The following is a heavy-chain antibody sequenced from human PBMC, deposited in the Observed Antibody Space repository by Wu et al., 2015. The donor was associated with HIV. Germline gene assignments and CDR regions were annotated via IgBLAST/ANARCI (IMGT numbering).Heavy chain of an antibody. V-gene: IGHV1-69*01. Sequence: QVQLVQSGAEVKKPGASAKVSCTATGYTFTAYYVHWVRQAPGQGLEWMGGIIPIFGTANYAQKFQGRVTITTDESTSTAYMELSSLRSEDTAVYYCASNNWFDPWGQGTLVTVSS. CDR1: GYTFTAYY. CDR3: ASNNWFDP. CDR2: IIPIFGTA. J-gene: IGHJ5*02.